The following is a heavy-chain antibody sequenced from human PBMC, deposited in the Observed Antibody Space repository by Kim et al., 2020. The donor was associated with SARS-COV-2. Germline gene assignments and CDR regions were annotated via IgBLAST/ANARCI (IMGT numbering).Heavy chain of an antibody. J-gene: IGHJ5*02. V-gene: IGHV4-30-2*05. CDR3: ARTKRITIFGVVQWFDP. Sequence: LKSRVTISVDTSKNQFSLKLSSMTAADTAVYYCARTKRITIFGVVQWFDPWGQGTLVTVSS. D-gene: IGHD3-3*01.